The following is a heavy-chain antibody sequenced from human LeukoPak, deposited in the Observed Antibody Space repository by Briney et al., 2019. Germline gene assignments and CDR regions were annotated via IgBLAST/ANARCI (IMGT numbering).Heavy chain of an antibody. CDR2: INPSGGST. V-gene: IGHV1-46*03. J-gene: IGHJ6*03. CDR1: GYTFTGYY. Sequence: ASVKVSCKASGYTFTGYYMHWVRQAPGQGLEWMGIINPSGGSTSYAQKFQGRVTMTRDTSTSTVYMELSSLRSEDTAVYYCARDQGIAAAGTEGYCYYMDVWGKGTTVTVSS. CDR3: ARDQGIAAAGTEGYCYYMDV. D-gene: IGHD6-13*01.